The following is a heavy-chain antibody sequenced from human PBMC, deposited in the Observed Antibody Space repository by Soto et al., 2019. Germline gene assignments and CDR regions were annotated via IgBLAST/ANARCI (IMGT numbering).Heavy chain of an antibody. J-gene: IGHJ6*02. V-gene: IGHV1-69*06. D-gene: IGHD1-26*01. CDR2: IIPIFGTA. Sequence: QVQLVQSGAEVKKPGSSVKVSCKASGGTFSSYAISWVRQAPGQGLEWMGGIIPIFGTANYAQKFQGRVTITADNSTSTAYMELSSLRSEDTDVYYCASQGVSGSYIYYYGMDVCGQGTTVTVSS. CDR1: GGTFSSYA. CDR3: ASQGVSGSYIYYYGMDV.